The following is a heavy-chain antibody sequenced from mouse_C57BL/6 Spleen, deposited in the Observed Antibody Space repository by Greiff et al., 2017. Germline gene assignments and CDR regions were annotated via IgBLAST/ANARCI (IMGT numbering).Heavy chain of an antibody. Sequence: EVKLQESGPGLVKPSQSLSLTCSVTGYSITSGYYWNWIRQFPGNKLEWMGYISYDGSNNYNPSLKNRISITRDTSKNQFFLKLNSVTTEDTATYYCARGYDSLYAMDYWGQGTSVTVSS. J-gene: IGHJ4*01. V-gene: IGHV3-6*01. CDR3: ARGYDSLYAMDY. CDR1: GYSITSGYY. D-gene: IGHD2-4*01. CDR2: ISYDGSN.